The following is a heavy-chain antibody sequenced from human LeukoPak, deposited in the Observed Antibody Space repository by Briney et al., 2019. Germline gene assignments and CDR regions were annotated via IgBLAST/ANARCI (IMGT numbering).Heavy chain of an antibody. V-gene: IGHV3-30*03. D-gene: IGHD2-2*01. J-gene: IGHJ4*02. CDR3: ATDEYQLLSPLFDY. CDR1: GFTFSIYG. Sequence: GGSLRLSCAASGFTFSIYGMHWVRQAPGKGLEWVAVISYDGSNKYYADSVKGRFTISRDNSKNTLYLQMNSLRAEDTAVYYCATDEYQLLSPLFDYWGQGTLVTVSS. CDR2: ISYDGSNK.